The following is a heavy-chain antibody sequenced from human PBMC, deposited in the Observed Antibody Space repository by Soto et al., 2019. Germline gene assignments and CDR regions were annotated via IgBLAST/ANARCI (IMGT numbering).Heavy chain of an antibody. D-gene: IGHD3-22*01. CDR3: ARSYYYDSSGYRPGHIAY. J-gene: IGHJ4*02. CDR1: GGSISSGDYY. Sequence: SETLSLTCTVSGGSISSGDYYWSWIRQPPGKGLEWTGYIYYSGSTYYNPSLKSRVTISVDTSKNQFSLKLSSVTAADTAVYYCARSYYYDSSGYRPGHIAYWGQGTLVTVSS. CDR2: IYYSGST. V-gene: IGHV4-30-4*01.